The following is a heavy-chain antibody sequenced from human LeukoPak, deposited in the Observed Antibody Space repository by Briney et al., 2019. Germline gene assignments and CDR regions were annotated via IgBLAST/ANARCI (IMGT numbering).Heavy chain of an antibody. CDR3: ARKSGGSCYSPIDY. Sequence: GGSLRLSCAASGFTFSSYSMNWARQAPGKGLEWVSAISASGDNAFYTGSVKGRFTISRDKSKNTVYLEMNSLRAEDTAVYYCARKSGGSCYSPIDYWGQGTLVTVSS. V-gene: IGHV3-23*01. D-gene: IGHD2-15*01. J-gene: IGHJ4*02. CDR2: ISASGDNA. CDR1: GFTFSSYS.